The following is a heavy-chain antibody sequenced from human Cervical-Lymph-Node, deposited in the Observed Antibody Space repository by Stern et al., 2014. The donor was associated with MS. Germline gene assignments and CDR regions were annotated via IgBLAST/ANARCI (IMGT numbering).Heavy chain of an antibody. CDR1: GYTFSSYA. CDR3: TRDLKEGNIMYYYGMDV. D-gene: IGHD2/OR15-2a*01. J-gene: IGHJ6*02. CDR2: INAGNGNT. V-gene: IGHV1-3*01. Sequence: VQLVESGAEVKKPGASVKVSCKASGYTFSSYAMHWVRQAPGQRPEWMGWINAGNGNTRYSQKFQGRVTITRDTSANTAYLELSSLRSEDTAVYYCTRDLKEGNIMYYYGMDVWGQGTTVTVSS.